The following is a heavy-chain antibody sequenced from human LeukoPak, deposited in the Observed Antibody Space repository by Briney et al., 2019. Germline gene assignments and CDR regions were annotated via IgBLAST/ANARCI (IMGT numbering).Heavy chain of an antibody. CDR3: ARALEASYDNDY. CDR1: GGSISSSSYY. J-gene: IGHJ4*02. Sequence: PSETLSLTCTVSGGSISSSSYYWGWIRRPPGKGLEWIGSIYYSGSTYYNPSLKSRVTISVDTSKNQFSLKLSSVTAADTAVYYCARALEASYDNDYWGQGTLVTVSS. D-gene: IGHD5-12*01. V-gene: IGHV4-39*07. CDR2: IYYSGST.